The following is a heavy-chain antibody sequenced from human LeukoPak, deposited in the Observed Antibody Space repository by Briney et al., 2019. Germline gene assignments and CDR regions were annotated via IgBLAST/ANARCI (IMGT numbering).Heavy chain of an antibody. CDR3: ANDGWLQSFSNGY. CDR2: ISGDGGST. V-gene: IGHV3-23*01. CDR1: GFTFSNYA. Sequence: GGPLRLSCVVSGFTFSNYAMTWVRQAPGKGLEWVSAISGDGGSTYYADSVKGRFAISRDNSKNTLNLQMNSLRSEDTAVYYCANDGWLQSFSNGYWGPGTLVTVSS. D-gene: IGHD5-24*01. J-gene: IGHJ4*02.